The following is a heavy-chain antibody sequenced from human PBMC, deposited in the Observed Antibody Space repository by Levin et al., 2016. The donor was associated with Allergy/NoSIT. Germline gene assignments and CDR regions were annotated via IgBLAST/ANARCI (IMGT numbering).Heavy chain of an antibody. CDR2: INHSGST. CDR3: ARGLTVAAFDY. CDR1: GGSFSGYY. D-gene: IGHD4-23*01. Sequence: SETLSLTCAVYGGSFSGYYWSWIRQPPGKGLEWIGEINHSGSTNYNPSLKSRVTISVDTSKNQFSLKLSSVTAADTAVYYCARGLTVAAFDYWGQGTLVTVSS. V-gene: IGHV4-34*01. J-gene: IGHJ4*02.